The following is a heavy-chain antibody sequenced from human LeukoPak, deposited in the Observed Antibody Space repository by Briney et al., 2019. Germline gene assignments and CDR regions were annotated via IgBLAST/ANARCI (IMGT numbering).Heavy chain of an antibody. Sequence: GGSLRLSCAASGFTFSSYWMHWVRHAPGKGLVWVSLINADGSTTTYADSVKGRFTISRDNARNTLSLQMNSLTIEDTAVYYCVVVVEPPDSDGFDVWGQGTMITVSS. V-gene: IGHV3-74*01. CDR2: INADGSTT. CDR3: VVVVEPPDSDGFDV. J-gene: IGHJ3*01. D-gene: IGHD1-14*01. CDR1: GFTFSSYW.